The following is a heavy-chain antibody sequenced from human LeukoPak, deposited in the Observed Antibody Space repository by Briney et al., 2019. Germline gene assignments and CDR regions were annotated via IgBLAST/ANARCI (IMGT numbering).Heavy chain of an antibody. V-gene: IGHV3-43*01. CDR2: IRGDGGST. J-gene: IGHJ4*01. CDR1: GFTFDDYT. Sequence: PGGSLRLSCAASGFTFDDYTMHWVRQAPGKGLEWVSLIRGDGGSTFYGDSVKGRFTISRDNIKNSLYLQMNSLRTDDTALYYCAKGKYTGIWYADYWGHGTLVTVSS. CDR3: AKGKYTGIWYADY. D-gene: IGHD6-13*01.